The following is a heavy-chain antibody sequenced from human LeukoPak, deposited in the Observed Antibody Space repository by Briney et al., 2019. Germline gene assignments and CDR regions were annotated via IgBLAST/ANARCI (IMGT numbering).Heavy chain of an antibody. CDR3: ARQISDYYYYYIDV. Sequence: SETLSLTCTVSGGSISSSHYYWGWIRQPPGKGLEGIGTIYYSGTTYYNPSLESRVTISEDTSKNQFSLTLRSVTAADTAVYYCARQISDYYYYYIDVWGKGTTVTVSS. J-gene: IGHJ6*03. CDR1: GGSISSSHYY. CDR2: IYYSGTT. V-gene: IGHV4-39*01. D-gene: IGHD3-3*01.